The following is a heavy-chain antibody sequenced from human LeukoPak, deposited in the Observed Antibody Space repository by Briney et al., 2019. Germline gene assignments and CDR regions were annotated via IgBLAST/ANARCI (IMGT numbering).Heavy chain of an antibody. Sequence: ASVKVSCKAAGYTFTSYYMHWVRQAPRQGLEWMGIINPSGGSTSYAQKFQGRVTMTRDTSTSTVCMELSSLRSEDTAVYYCTRESIAVADEGLSYYYYGMDVWGQGTTVTVSS. CDR1: GYTFTSYY. CDR2: INPSGGST. CDR3: TRESIAVADEGLSYYYYGMDV. D-gene: IGHD6-19*01. V-gene: IGHV1-46*01. J-gene: IGHJ6*02.